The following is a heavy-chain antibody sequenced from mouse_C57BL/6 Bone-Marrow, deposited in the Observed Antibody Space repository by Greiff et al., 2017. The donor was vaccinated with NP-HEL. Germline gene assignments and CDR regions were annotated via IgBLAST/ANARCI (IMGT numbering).Heavy chain of an antibody. D-gene: IGHD2-1*01. CDR2: IWSGGST. V-gene: IGHV2-2*01. Sequence: QVHVKQSGPGLVQPSQSLSITCTVSGFSLTSYGVHWVRQSPGKGLEWLGVIWSGGSTDYNAAFISRLSISKDNSKSQVFFKMNSLQADDTAIYYCARNLLHSLEGFAYWGQGTLVTVSA. J-gene: IGHJ3*01. CDR3: ARNLLHSLEGFAY. CDR1: GFSLTSYG.